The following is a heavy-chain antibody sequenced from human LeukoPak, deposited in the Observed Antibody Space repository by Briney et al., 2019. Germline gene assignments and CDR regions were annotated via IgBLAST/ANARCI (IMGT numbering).Heavy chain of an antibody. CDR2: IFYSGST. CDR3: ARGGPGDYYYYGMDV. J-gene: IGHJ6*02. CDR1: GGSISRYD. D-gene: IGHD1-14*01. V-gene: IGHV4-59*01. Sequence: SETLSLTCTVSGGSISRYDWSWIRQPPGKGLEWIGYIFYSGSTNYNPSLKSRVTISVDTSKNQFSLKLTSVTAADTAVYYCARGGPGDYYYYGMDVWGQGTTVTVSS.